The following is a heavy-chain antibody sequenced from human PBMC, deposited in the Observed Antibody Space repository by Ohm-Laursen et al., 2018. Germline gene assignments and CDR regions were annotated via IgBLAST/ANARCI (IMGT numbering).Heavy chain of an antibody. CDR1: GFTFSDYY. Sequence: SLRLSCSAPGFTFSDYYMIWIRQAPGKGLEWVSYISSRGSTIYYADSVKGRFTISRDNAKNSLYLQMNSLRAEDTAVYYCAKGPRLRWSAYYFDYWGQGTLVTVSS. CDR2: ISSRGSTI. D-gene: IGHD4-23*01. CDR3: AKGPRLRWSAYYFDY. V-gene: IGHV3-11*01. J-gene: IGHJ4*02.